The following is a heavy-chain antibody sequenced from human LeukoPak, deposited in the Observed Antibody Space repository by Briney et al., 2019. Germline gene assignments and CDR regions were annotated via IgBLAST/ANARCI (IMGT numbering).Heavy chain of an antibody. D-gene: IGHD3-3*01. V-gene: IGHV4-59*01. CDR2: IYYSGST. CDR3: AREELRYDFWSGKGIDP. CDR1: GGSISSYY. Sequence: SETLSLTCTVSGGSISSYYWSWIRQPPGKGLEGIGYIYYSGSTNYNPSLKSRVTISVDTSKNQSSLKLSSVTAADTAVYYCAREELRYDFWSGKGIDPWGQGTLVTVSS. J-gene: IGHJ5*02.